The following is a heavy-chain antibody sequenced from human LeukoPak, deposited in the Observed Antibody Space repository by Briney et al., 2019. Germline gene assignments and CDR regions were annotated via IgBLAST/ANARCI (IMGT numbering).Heavy chain of an antibody. CDR2: IYSGGST. CDR3: AREYDYYYYGMDV. CDR1: GFTVSSNY. Sequence: GGSLRLSCAASGFTVSSNYMSWVRQTPGKGLEWVSVIYSGGSTYYADSVKGRFTISRDNSKNTLYLQMNSLRAEDTAVYYCAREYDYYYYGMDVWGQGTTVTVSS. J-gene: IGHJ6*02. V-gene: IGHV3-66*01.